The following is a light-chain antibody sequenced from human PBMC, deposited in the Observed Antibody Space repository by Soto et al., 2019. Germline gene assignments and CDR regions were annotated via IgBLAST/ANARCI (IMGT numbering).Light chain of an antibody. J-gene: IGKJ4*01. CDR2: DVS. CDR1: QSVTTF. V-gene: IGKV3-11*01. Sequence: EIVLTQSPVTLSLSPGERATLSCRASQSVTTFLAWYQQKPGQAPRLLICDVSNRATGIPARFSGSGSGTDFTLTISSLEPEDFAVYYCQQRINWPLTFGGGTKVEIK. CDR3: QQRINWPLT.